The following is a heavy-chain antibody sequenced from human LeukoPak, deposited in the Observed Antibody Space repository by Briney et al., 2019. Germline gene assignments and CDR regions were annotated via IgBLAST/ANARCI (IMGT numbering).Heavy chain of an antibody. CDR3: ARGTGTFDF. Sequence: SQTLSLTCAISGDSVSSNSAAWNWIRQSPSRGLEWLGRTYYRSNWYFDYTNSVKSRISINSDTSKNQVPLQLNSVTPEDTAVYYCARGTGTFDFWGQGTLVTVSS. CDR2: TYYRSNWYF. V-gene: IGHV6-1*01. D-gene: IGHD3-10*01. J-gene: IGHJ4*02. CDR1: GDSVSSNSAA.